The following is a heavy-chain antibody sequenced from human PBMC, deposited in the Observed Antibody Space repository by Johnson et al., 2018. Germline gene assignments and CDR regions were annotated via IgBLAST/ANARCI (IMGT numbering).Heavy chain of an antibody. D-gene: IGHD3-10*01. CDR1: GFTFSSYA. CDR2: ISYDGSNK. CDR3: AKDIVRGVFYYYYGMDV. Sequence: QVQLVQSGGGVVQPGRSLRLSCAASGFTFSSYAMHWVRQAPGKGLEWVAVISYDGSNKYYADSVKGRFTISRDNSKNTLYLQMNSLRAEDTALYYCAKDIVRGVFYYYYGMDVWGQGTTVTVSS. J-gene: IGHJ6*02. V-gene: IGHV3-30*04.